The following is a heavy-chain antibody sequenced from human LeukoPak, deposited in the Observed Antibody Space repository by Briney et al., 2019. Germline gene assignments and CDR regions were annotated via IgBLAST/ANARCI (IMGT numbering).Heavy chain of an antibody. CDR2: IYPGDSDT. Sequence: GESLKISCKGSGYRFTNYWIGWVRQMLGKGLEWMGIIYPGDSDTRYSPSFQGQVIISADKSISTAYLQWSSLKASDTAMYYCARGYCSGGSCYAFDYWGQGTLVTVSS. J-gene: IGHJ4*02. CDR1: GYRFTNYW. D-gene: IGHD2-15*01. V-gene: IGHV5-51*01. CDR3: ARGYCSGGSCYAFDY.